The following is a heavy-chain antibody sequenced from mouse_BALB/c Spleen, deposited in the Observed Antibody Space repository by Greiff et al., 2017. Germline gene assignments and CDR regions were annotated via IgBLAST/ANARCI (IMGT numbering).Heavy chain of an antibody. CDR1: GFTFSSYG. V-gene: IGHV5-6-3*01. J-gene: IGHJ1*01. D-gene: IGHD1-1*01. CDR2: INSNGGST. CDR3: AREDYYGSSWGWYFDV. Sequence: EVQLVESGGGLVQPGGSLKLSCAASGFTFSSYGMSWVRQTPDKRLELVATINSNGGSTYYPDSVKGRFTISRDNAKNTLYLQMSSLKSEDTAMYYCAREDYYGSSWGWYFDVWGAGTTVTVSS.